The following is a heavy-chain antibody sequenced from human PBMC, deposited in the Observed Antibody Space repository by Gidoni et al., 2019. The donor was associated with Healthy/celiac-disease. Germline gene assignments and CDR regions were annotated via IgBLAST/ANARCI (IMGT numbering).Heavy chain of an antibody. D-gene: IGHD6-13*01. V-gene: IGHV4-34*01. CDR1: AGSFSGYY. Sequence: QEPQQQWGAGGLTHSETLSITCAGDAGSFSGYYWRWIRQPPGKGLECMGEIHHRGRTNYNPSLKSRVTISVDPPMNLFSPKLSSVTAAATAVYYCATRLAAAGTPSFDYWGQGTLVTVSS. J-gene: IGHJ4*02. CDR3: ATRLAAAGTPSFDY. CDR2: IHHRGRT.